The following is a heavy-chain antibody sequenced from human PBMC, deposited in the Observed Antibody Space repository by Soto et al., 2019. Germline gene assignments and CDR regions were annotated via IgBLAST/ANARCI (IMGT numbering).Heavy chain of an antibody. Sequence: SETLSLTCAVYGGSFSGYYWSWIRQPPGKGLELIGEINHSGSTNYNPSLKSRVTISVDTSKNQFSLKLSSVTAADMAVYYCARAHTYYYDSSGPTAFDIWGQGTMVT. D-gene: IGHD3-22*01. CDR1: GGSFSGYY. CDR2: INHSGST. V-gene: IGHV4-34*01. CDR3: ARAHTYYYDSSGPTAFDI. J-gene: IGHJ3*02.